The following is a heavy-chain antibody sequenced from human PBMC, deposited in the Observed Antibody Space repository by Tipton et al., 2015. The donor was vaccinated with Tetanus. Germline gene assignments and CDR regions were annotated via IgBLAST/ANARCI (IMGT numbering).Heavy chain of an antibody. V-gene: IGHV3-66*01. D-gene: IGHD3-10*01. J-gene: IGHJ4*02. CDR1: GFTVSSNY. CDR2: IYSGGST. Sequence: SLRLSCAASGFTVSSNYMNWVRQAPGKGLEWVSVIYSGGSTYYADSVKGRFTISRDNSKNTLYLQMNSLRAEDTAVYHCARDGSPRITMVRGVVGDYWGQGTLVTVSS. CDR3: ARDGSPRITMVRGVVGDY.